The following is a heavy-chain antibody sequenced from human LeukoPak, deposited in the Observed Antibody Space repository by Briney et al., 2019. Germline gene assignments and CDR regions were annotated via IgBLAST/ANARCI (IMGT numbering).Heavy chain of an antibody. D-gene: IGHD6-6*01. Sequence: GGSLRLSCAASGFTFSSYSINWVRQAPGEGLEWVSSISSTSTYIYYADSVKGRFSISRDNAKNPVYLQMNSLRAEDTAVYYCARDERAARPNLDYWGQGVLVTVSS. CDR3: ARDERAARPNLDY. CDR1: GFTFSSYS. J-gene: IGHJ4*02. V-gene: IGHV3-21*01. CDR2: ISSTSTYI.